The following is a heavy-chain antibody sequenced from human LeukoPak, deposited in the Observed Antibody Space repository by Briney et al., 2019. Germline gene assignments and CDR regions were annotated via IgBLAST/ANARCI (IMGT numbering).Heavy chain of an antibody. V-gene: IGHV1-8*01. Sequence: ASVKVSCKASGYTFTSYDINWVRQATGQGLEWMGWMNPNSGNTGYAQKFQGRVTMTRNSSISTAYMELSSLRCEDTAVYYCAKSGRVLLYDYWGQGTLVTVSS. CDR1: GYTFTSYD. CDR3: AKSGRVLLYDY. D-gene: IGHD3-10*01. CDR2: MNPNSGNT. J-gene: IGHJ4*02.